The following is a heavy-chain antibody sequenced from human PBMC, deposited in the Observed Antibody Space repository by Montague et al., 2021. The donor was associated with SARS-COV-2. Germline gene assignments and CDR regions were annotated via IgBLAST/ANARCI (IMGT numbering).Heavy chain of an antibody. CDR3: ARRAGSSFIDNWFDP. J-gene: IGHJ5*02. Sequence: QSGAEVKKPGESLRISCKGSGYSFTSYWISWVRQMPGKGLEWMGRIDPSDSYTNYSPYFQGHVTISADKSISTAYLQWSSLKASDTAMYYCARRAGSSFIDNWFDPWGQGTLVTVSS. CDR1: GYSFTSYW. D-gene: IGHD6-13*01. CDR2: IDPSDSYT. V-gene: IGHV5-10-1*01.